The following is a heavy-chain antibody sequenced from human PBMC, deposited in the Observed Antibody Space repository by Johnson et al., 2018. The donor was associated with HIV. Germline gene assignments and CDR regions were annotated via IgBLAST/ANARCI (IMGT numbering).Heavy chain of an antibody. Sequence: QVQLVESGGGVVQPGGSLRLSCAASGFTLRSSGMHWVRQAPGKGLEWVTFIRYDGRTKYSADSVKGRFTVSRDNSKNTLYLHMNSLKPEDTAVYYCAKDLVWDSGSYWDAFDVWGQGTKVTVSS. D-gene: IGHD1-26*01. V-gene: IGHV3-30*02. CDR1: GFTLRSSG. CDR2: IRYDGRTK. J-gene: IGHJ3*01. CDR3: AKDLVWDSGSYWDAFDV.